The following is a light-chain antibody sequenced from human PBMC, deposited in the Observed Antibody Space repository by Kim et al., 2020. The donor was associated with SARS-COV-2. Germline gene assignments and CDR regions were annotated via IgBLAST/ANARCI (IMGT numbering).Light chain of an antibody. CDR3: SSFTRLTTVV. V-gene: IGLV2-14*03. J-gene: IGLJ2*01. CDR2: DVN. CDR1: NSDIGTYDF. Sequence: GQSITISCTGTNSDIGTYDFVSWYQQHPGKAPKLIISDVNNRPSGVSNRFSGSKSDNMAFLTISGLQAEDEADYYCSSFTRLTTVVYGGGTQLTVL.